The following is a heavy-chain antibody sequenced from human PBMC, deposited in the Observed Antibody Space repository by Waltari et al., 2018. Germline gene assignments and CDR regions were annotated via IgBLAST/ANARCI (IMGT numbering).Heavy chain of an antibody. J-gene: IGHJ4*02. CDR1: GASMNTNYW. V-gene: IGHV4-4*02. D-gene: IGHD5-12*01. CDR3: ARDRGRGLYLDS. CDR2: IHRSGRT. Sequence: VQLQASGPGLVNPSGTLSLPCSVSGASMNTNYWWSWVPQAPGKGLEWIGQIHRSGRTHTHPSRGSRVGTSIDASKNEVSLEVTSAAAADTAVYFCARDRGRGLYLDSWGQGILVNVSP.